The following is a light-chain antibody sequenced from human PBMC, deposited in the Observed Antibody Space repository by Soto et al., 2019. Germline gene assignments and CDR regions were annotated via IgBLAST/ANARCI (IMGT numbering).Light chain of an antibody. CDR2: SNN. V-gene: IGLV1-44*01. CDR1: NSNIGSNT. Sequence: QPVLTQPPSASGTPGQRVTISCSGSNSNIGSNTVNWYQQLPGTAPKLLIYSNNQRPSGVPDRFSGSKSGTSVSLAISGLQSEDEADYYCAAWDDSLNGVVFGGGTKLTVL. J-gene: IGLJ2*01. CDR3: AAWDDSLNGVV.